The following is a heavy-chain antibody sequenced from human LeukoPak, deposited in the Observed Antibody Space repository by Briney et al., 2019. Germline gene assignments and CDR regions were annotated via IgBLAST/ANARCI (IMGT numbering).Heavy chain of an antibody. CDR3: ARSPYSESYYGDAFDI. Sequence: GGSLRLSCAASGFTFSTYEMNWVRQAPGKGLEWVSYISNSGHTIYYADSVKGRFTISRDNAKNSLYLQMNSLRAEDTAVYYCARSPYSESYYGDAFDIWGQGTVVTVSS. D-gene: IGHD1-26*01. V-gene: IGHV3-48*03. CDR2: ISNSGHTI. CDR1: GFTFSTYE. J-gene: IGHJ3*02.